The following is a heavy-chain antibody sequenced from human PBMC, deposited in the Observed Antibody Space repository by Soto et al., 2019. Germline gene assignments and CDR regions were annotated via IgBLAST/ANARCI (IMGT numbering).Heavy chain of an antibody. J-gene: IGHJ6*02. Sequence: GESLKISCKGSGYSFTSYWIGWVRQMPGKGLEWMGIIYPGDSDTRYSPSFQGQVTISADKSISTAYLQWSSLKASDTAMYYCAGLRNDQAVLYYYYGMDVWGQGTTVTVSS. V-gene: IGHV5-51*01. CDR3: AGLRNDQAVLYYYYGMDV. CDR1: GYSFTSYW. CDR2: IYPGDSDT. D-gene: IGHD1-1*01.